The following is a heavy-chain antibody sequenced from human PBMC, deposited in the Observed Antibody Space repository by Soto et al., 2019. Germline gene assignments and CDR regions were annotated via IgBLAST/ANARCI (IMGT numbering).Heavy chain of an antibody. CDR2: INAGNGNT. V-gene: IGHV1-3*01. J-gene: IGHJ4*02. CDR3: ARSIVVVTALDY. Sequence: ASVKVSCKAPGDTFTSYAMHWVRQAPGQRLEWMGWINAGNGNTKYSQKFQGRVTITRDTSASTAYMELSSLRSEDTAVYYCARSIVVVTALDYWGQGTLVTVSS. D-gene: IGHD2-21*02. CDR1: GDTFTSYA.